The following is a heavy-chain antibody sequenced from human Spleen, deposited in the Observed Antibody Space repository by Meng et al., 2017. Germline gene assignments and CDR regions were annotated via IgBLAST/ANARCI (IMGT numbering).Heavy chain of an antibody. CDR2: VSGSGGST. Sequence: GESLKISCASSGSISTKYAMSWVRQAPGKGLEWVSAVSGSGGSTYHADSVKGRFTISRDNSKHTLYLQTNSLRDEDTAVYYCAKDANTYSSGWYHLFYYGMDVWGQGTTVTVSS. J-gene: IGHJ6*02. CDR1: GSISTKYA. CDR3: AKDANTYSSGWYHLFYYGMDV. D-gene: IGHD6-13*01. V-gene: IGHV3-23*01.